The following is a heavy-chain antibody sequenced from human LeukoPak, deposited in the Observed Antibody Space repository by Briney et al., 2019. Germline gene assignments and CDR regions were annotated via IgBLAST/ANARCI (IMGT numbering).Heavy chain of an antibody. V-gene: IGHV4-34*01. CDR2: INHSGST. Sequence: SETLSLTCAVYGGSFSGYYWSWIRQPPGKGLEWIGEINHSGSTNYNPSLKSRVTMSLDTSKNQFSLKVTSVTAADTAIYFCARATNDYAGDFDYWGQGTLVTVSS. D-gene: IGHD4-23*01. CDR1: GGSFSGYY. CDR3: ARATNDYAGDFDY. J-gene: IGHJ4*02.